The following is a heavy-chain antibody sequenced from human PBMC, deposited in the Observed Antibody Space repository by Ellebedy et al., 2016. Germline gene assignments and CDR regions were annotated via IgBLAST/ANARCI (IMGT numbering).Heavy chain of an antibody. CDR1: EYSFTKYW. CDR2: IDPSDSDT. J-gene: IGHJ4*02. Sequence: GESLKISXKCSEYSFTKYWISWVRQMPGKGLEWMGRIDPSDSDTKESPSFEGHVTMSVDKSISTAYLQWSSLKASDTAMYYCATQGFDSTDYYSNWGQGTLVTVSS. CDR3: ATQGFDSTDYYSN. D-gene: IGHD3-22*01. V-gene: IGHV5-10-1*01.